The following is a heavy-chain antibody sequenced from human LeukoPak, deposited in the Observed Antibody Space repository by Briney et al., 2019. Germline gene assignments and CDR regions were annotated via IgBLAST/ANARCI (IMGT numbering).Heavy chain of an antibody. V-gene: IGHV3-15*01. CDR1: GFTFSNAW. CDR2: IKSKTDGGTT. CDR3: ITLIWSSRTSWYADY. J-gene: IGHJ4*02. D-gene: IGHD2-2*01. Sequence: PGGSLRLSCAASGFTFSNAWMSWVRQAPGKGLEWVGRIKSKTDGGTTDYAAPGKGRFTSSRDGSKTTLYLQMNSLRTEDTAVCFCITLIWSSRTSWYADYWGQGTLVTVSS.